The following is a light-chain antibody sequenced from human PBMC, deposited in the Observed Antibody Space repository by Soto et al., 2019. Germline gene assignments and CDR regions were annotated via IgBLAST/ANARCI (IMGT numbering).Light chain of an antibody. Sequence: QSVLTQPPSASGTPGQRVTISCSGSGSNIGTNYVYWYQQLPGTAPKLLIYRNDLRPSGVPDRFSGSTSGTSGSLDISGLRSDDEADYYCAAWDASLSGVIFGGGTKLTVL. V-gene: IGLV1-47*01. CDR1: GSNIGTNY. CDR2: RND. J-gene: IGLJ2*01. CDR3: AAWDASLSGVI.